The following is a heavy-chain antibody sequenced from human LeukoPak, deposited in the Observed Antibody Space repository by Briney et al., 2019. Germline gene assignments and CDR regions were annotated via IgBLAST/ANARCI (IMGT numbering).Heavy chain of an antibody. D-gene: IGHD2-15*01. CDR3: AGKAYSDWFDP. V-gene: IGHV4-39*01. J-gene: IGHJ5*02. CDR1: GGSTSSSSYY. Sequence: SETLSLTCTVSGGSTSSSSYYWGWIRQPPGKGLEWIGSIYYSGSTYYNPSLKSRVTISVDTSKNQFSLKLSSVTAADTAVYYCAGKAYSDWFDPWGQGTLVTVSS. CDR2: IYYSGST.